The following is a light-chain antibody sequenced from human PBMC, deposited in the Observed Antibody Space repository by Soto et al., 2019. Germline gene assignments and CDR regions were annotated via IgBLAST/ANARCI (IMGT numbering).Light chain of an antibody. CDR2: DAS. Sequence: EIVLTQSPATLSLSPGERATLSCRASQSFSSYLAWYQQKPGQAPRLLIYDASNRATGIPVRFSGSGSGTDSTLTISSLEPEDFAVYYCQQRSCWPLTFGGGTKVDIK. CDR3: QQRSCWPLT. CDR1: QSFSSY. J-gene: IGKJ4*01. V-gene: IGKV3-11*01.